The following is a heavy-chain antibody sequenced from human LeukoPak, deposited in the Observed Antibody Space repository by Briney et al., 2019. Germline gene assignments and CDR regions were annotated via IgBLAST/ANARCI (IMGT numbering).Heavy chain of an antibody. CDR2: ICGSGSTI. Sequence: GGSLRLSCTASGFTFSTYEMNWVRQAPGKGLEWVSYICGSGSTIYYADSVKGQFTISRDNAKNSLYLQMSSLRAEDTAVYYCVKVLLDYYYGMDVWGQGTTVTVSS. V-gene: IGHV3-48*03. D-gene: IGHD2-21*01. CDR1: GFTFSTYE. CDR3: VKVLLDYYYGMDV. J-gene: IGHJ6*02.